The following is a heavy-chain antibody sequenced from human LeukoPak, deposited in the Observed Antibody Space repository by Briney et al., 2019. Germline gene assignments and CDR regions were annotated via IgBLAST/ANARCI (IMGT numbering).Heavy chain of an antibody. V-gene: IGHV4-39*01. CDR1: GGSISSSSYY. CDR2: IYYSGST. Sequence: PSETLSLTCTVSGGSISSSSYYWGWIRQPPGKGLEWIGSIYYSGSTYYNPSLKSRVIISVDTSKNQFSLKLSSVTAADTAVYHCARHPARRHVVVVVAAMLYYFDYWGQGTLVTVSS. CDR3: ARHPARRHVVVVVAAMLYYFDY. D-gene: IGHD2-15*01. J-gene: IGHJ4*02.